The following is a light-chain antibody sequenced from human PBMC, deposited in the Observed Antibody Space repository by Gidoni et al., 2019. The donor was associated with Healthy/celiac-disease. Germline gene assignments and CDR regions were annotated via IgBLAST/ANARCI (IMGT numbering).Light chain of an antibody. CDR3: QQYGSSPLLT. CDR1: QSVSSNY. Sequence: EIVLTQSPGTLSLSPGERATLSCRASQSVSSNYLAWYQQKPGQAPRLLIYGASSRATGIPDRFSGSGSGTDFTLTINRLEPEDFAVYYCQQYGSSPLLTFGGGTKVEIK. CDR2: GAS. V-gene: IGKV3-20*01. J-gene: IGKJ4*01.